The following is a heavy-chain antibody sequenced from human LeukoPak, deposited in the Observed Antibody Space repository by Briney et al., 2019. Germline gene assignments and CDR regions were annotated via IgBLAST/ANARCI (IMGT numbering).Heavy chain of an antibody. CDR2: IKQDGSDK. V-gene: IGHV3-7*01. J-gene: IGHJ4*02. CDR1: GFTFNSYG. D-gene: IGHD1-26*01. Sequence: GGSLRLSCAASGFTFNSYGMSWVRQAPGKGLEWVANIKQDGSDKYYVDSVKGRFTISRDNAKNSLYLQMNSLRAEDTAVYYCARKVGAHDYWGQGTLVTVSS. CDR3: ARKVGAHDY.